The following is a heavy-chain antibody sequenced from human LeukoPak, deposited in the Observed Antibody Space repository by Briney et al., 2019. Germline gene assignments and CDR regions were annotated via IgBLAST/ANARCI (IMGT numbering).Heavy chain of an antibody. Sequence: ASVKVSCKASGYTFTSYGISWVGQAAGQGGEGRGGIIPILGMGNYVQKFQARAPITTDKSTSPVYMELRSLRSHDTAVYYCAKDGGRYDFWSGYYPGGGYYFDYRGQATLVTLS. CDR1: GYTFTSYG. CDR3: AKDGGRYDFWSGYYPGGGYYFDY. V-gene: IGHV1-69*10. J-gene: IGHJ4*02. D-gene: IGHD3-3*01. CDR2: IIPILGMG.